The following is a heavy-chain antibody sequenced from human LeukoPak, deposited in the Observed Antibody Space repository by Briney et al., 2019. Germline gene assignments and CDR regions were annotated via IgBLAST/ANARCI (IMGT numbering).Heavy chain of an antibody. D-gene: IGHD6-19*01. J-gene: IGHJ4*02. CDR1: GGTFSSYA. CDR3: ARDHVAVSGTGVFDY. CDR2: ISGYNGNT. Sequence: ASVKVSRKASGGTFSSYAITWVRQAPGQGLEWMGWISGYNGNTKYAQNFQDRVTMTTDTTTSTAYMELRSLRSDDTAVYYCARDHVAVSGTGVFDYWGQGTLVTVSS. V-gene: IGHV1-18*01.